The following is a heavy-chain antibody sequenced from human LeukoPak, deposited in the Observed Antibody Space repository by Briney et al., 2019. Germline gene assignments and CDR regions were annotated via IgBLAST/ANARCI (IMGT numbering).Heavy chain of an antibody. D-gene: IGHD3-16*01. CDR2: IYYSGST. CDR1: GGSISSYY. J-gene: IGHJ6*03. CDR3: ARVPMGWDYYMDV. Sequence: SETLSLTCTVSGGSISSYYWSWIRQPPGKGLEWIGYIYYSGSTNYNPSLKSRVTISVDTSKNQFSLKLSSVTAADTAVYYCARVPMGWDYYMDVWGKGTTVTVSS. V-gene: IGHV4-59*01.